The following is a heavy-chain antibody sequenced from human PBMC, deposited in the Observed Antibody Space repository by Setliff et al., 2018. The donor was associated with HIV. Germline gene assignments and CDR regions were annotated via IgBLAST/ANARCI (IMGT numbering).Heavy chain of an antibody. V-gene: IGHV3-30*04. CDR2: ISYDGSNK. J-gene: IGHJ4*01. D-gene: IGHD6-13*01. CDR3: AREVAADGTYFDY. Sequence: GGSLRLSCAASGFTFSNSAMHWVRQAPGKGLGWVAGISYDGSNKYYTDSVKGRFTTSRDNSKNTLYLQMNSLRAEDSAVYYCAREVAADGTYFDYWGQGALVTVSS. CDR1: GFTFSNSA.